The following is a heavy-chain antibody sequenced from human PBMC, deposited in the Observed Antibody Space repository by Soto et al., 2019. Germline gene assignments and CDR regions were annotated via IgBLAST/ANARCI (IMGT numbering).Heavy chain of an antibody. Sequence: SETLSLTCTVSGDSITSGCHYWSWLRQPPGQGLEYIGYIFYSENTSYHPSLKSRVTISVDTSKNQFSLKLSSVTAAATALYYCARVPVAIATIDYYYCYGVDVWGQGTTVTVSS. V-gene: IGHV4-61*01. CDR3: ARVPVAIATIDYYYCYGVDV. D-gene: IGHD1-1*01. CDR1: GDSITSGCHY. J-gene: IGHJ6*02. CDR2: IFYSENT.